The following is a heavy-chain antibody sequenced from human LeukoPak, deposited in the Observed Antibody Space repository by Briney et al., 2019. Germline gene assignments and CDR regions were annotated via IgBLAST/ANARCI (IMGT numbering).Heavy chain of an antibody. CDR2: ISSSSSTI. J-gene: IGHJ4*02. D-gene: IGHD2-15*01. Sequence: GGSLRLSCAASGFTFSSYSMNWVRQAPGKGLEGVSYISSSSSTIYYADSVKGRFTISRDNAKNSLYLQMDRLRAEDPGVYYCAREMGRWTGYFDYWGQGTLVTVSS. CDR3: AREMGRWTGYFDY. CDR1: GFTFSSYS. V-gene: IGHV3-48*04.